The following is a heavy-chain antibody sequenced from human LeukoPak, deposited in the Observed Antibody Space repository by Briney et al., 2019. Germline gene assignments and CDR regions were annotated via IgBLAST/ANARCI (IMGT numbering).Heavy chain of an antibody. CDR2: IKGDGSQE. D-gene: IGHD3-22*01. V-gene: IGHV3-7*01. CDR3: ASPPNYYYDSSGYYQH. CDR1: RFTFGSYW. J-gene: IGHJ1*01. Sequence: GGSLRLSCVASRFTFGSYWMTWVRQAPGKGLEWVANIKGDGSQEHYVDSVQGRFTISRDNAKNSLYLQMNSLRAEDTAVYYCASPPNYYYDSSGYYQHWGQGTLVTVSS.